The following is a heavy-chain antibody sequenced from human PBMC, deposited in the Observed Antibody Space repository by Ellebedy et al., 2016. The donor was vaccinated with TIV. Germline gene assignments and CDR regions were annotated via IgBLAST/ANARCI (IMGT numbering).Heavy chain of an antibody. CDR3: AIFALGDSRGKVDY. D-gene: IGHD3-16*01. CDR2: IYYSGST. Sequence: MPGGSLRLSCTVSGGSISSSSYYWGWIRQPPGKGLEWIGSIYYSGSTYYNPSLKSRVTISGDTPKNQFSLKLNSVTAADTAVYYCAIFALGDSRGKVDYWGQGTLVTVSS. J-gene: IGHJ4*02. V-gene: IGHV4-39*01. CDR1: GGSISSSSYY.